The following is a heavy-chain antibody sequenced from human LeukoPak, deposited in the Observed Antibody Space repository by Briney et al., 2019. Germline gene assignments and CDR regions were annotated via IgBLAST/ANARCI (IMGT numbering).Heavy chain of an antibody. CDR1: GFTSSSSI. CDR2: ISASSGTI. CDR3: ARDPKPDD. Sequence: GGSLRLSCATSGFTSSSSIMNWVRQAPGKGLEWIAYISASSGTIYYADSVKGRFTISRDNAQNSLYLQMNSLRAEDTAVYYCARDPKPDDWGQGTLVTVSS. V-gene: IGHV3-48*04. J-gene: IGHJ4*02. D-gene: IGHD1-14*01.